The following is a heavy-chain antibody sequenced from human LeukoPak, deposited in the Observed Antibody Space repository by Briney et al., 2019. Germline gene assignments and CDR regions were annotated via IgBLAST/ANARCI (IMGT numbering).Heavy chain of an antibody. CDR1: GFTFSSYA. D-gene: IGHD2-2*01. J-gene: IGHJ4*02. V-gene: IGHV3-23*01. CDR2: ISGSGGST. CDR3: AKDLLVEDIVVVPAPTPSGY. Sequence: GGSLRLSCAASGFTFSSYAMSWVRQAPGKGLEWASAISGSGGSTYYADSVKGRFTISRDNSKNTLYLQMNSLRAEDTAVYYCAKDLLVEDIVVVPAPTPSGYWGQGTLVTVSS.